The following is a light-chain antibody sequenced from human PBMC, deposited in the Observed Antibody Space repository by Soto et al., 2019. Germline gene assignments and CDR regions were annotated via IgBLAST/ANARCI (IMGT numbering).Light chain of an antibody. CDR2: GAS. CDR3: QQYNNWWT. Sequence: EILMTQSPATLSVSQGERATLSCRASQSVSSSLAWYQQKAGQAPRLLIYGASTRATGIPARFSGSGSGTEFTLTIGSLQSEDFAVYYCQQYNNWWTFGQGTKVDIK. CDR1: QSVSSS. J-gene: IGKJ1*01. V-gene: IGKV3-15*01.